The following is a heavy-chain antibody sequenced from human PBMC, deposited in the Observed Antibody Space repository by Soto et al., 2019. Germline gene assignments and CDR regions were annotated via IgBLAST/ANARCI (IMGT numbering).Heavy chain of an antibody. Sequence: KASETLSLTCAVYGGSFSGYYWSWIRQPPGKGLEWIGEINHSGSTNYNPSLKSRVTISVDTSKNQFSLKLSSVTAADTAVYYCARGEKNTAMAHFDYWGQGTLVTVSS. V-gene: IGHV4-34*01. D-gene: IGHD5-18*01. CDR1: GGSFSGYY. CDR3: ARGEKNTAMAHFDY. CDR2: INHSGST. J-gene: IGHJ4*02.